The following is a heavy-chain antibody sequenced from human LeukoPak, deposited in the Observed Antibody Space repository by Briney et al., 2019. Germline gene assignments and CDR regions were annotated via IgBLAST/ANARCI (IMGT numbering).Heavy chain of an antibody. V-gene: IGHV4-59*01. CDR1: GGSISSYY. CDR3: ARGGFGAVAGYYYYYYMDV. J-gene: IGHJ6*03. Sequence: SETLSLTCTVSGGSISSYYWSWIRQPPGKGLEWIGYIYYSGSTNYNPSLKSRVTISVDTSKNQFPLKLSSVTAADTAVYYCARGGFGAVAGYYYYYYMDVWGKGTTVTVSS. CDR2: IYYSGST. D-gene: IGHD6-19*01.